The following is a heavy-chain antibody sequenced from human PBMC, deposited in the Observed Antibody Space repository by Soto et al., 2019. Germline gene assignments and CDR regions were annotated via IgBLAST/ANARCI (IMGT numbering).Heavy chain of an antibody. CDR3: VRFGGAAAGPGDY. J-gene: IGHJ4*02. D-gene: IGHD6-13*01. V-gene: IGHV3-21*01. Sequence: GGSLRLSCAASGFTFSSYSMNWVRQAPGKGLEWVSSISSSSSYIYYVDSVKGRFTISRDNAKKSLYLQMNSLRAEDTAVYYCVRFGGAAAGPGDYWGQGTLVTVSS. CDR2: ISSSSSYI. CDR1: GFTFSSYS.